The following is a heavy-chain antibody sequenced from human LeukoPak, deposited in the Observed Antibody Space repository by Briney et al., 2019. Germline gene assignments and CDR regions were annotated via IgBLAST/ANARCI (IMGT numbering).Heavy chain of an antibody. V-gene: IGHV3-48*03. CDR1: GFTLTSYE. CDR3: ARGPYSSNWYVDY. J-gene: IGHJ4*02. Sequence: PGGSLRLSCAASGFTLTSYEMNWVHLAPGKGLEWISYISRTGNSIYYADSVKGRFTVSRDSAKNSLYLQMNSLRAEDTAVYYCARGPYSSNWYVDYWGQGTLVTVAS. D-gene: IGHD6-13*01. CDR2: ISRTGNSI.